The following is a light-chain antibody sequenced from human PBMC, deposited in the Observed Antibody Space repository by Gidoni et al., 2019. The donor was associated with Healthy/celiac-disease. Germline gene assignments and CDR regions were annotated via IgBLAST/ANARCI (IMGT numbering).Light chain of an antibody. V-gene: IGKV4-1*01. CDR2: WAS. Sequence: DIVMTQSPDSLAVSLGERATINCKSSQSVLYSSTNKKYLAWYQQKPGQPPKLLIYWASTRASGVPDRFSGSGSGTDFTLTISSLQAEDVAVYYCQQYYSTPPTFGQGTKLEIK. J-gene: IGKJ2*01. CDR1: QSVLYSSTNKKY. CDR3: QQYYSTPPT.